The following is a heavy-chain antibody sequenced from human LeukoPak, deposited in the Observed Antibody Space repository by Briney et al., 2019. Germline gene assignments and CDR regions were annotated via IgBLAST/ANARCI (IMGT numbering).Heavy chain of an antibody. CDR3: ARHARVQWLPNSWFDP. CDR2: INHSGST. CDR1: GGSFSDYY. D-gene: IGHD6-19*01. J-gene: IGHJ5*02. V-gene: IGHV4-34*01. Sequence: SETLSLTCAVYGGSFSDYYWSWIRQPPGKGLEWMGEINHSGSTNYNLSLKSRVTISVDTSKNQFSLKVSSVTAADTAVYYCARHARVQWLPNSWFDPWGQGTLVTVSS.